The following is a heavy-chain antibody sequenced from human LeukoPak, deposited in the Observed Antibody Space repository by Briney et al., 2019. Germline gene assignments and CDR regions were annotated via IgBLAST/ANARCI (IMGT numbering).Heavy chain of an antibody. J-gene: IGHJ4*02. CDR3: AKDQADYGYYVPTPDY. CDR1: GFTFSSYA. V-gene: IGHV3-23*01. D-gene: IGHD4-17*01. Sequence: GGSLRLSCAASGFTFSSYAMSWVRRAPGKGLEWVSAISGSGGSTYYADSVKGRFTISRDNSKNTLYLQMNSLRAEDTAVYYCAKDQADYGYYVPTPDYWGQGTLVTVSS. CDR2: ISGSGGST.